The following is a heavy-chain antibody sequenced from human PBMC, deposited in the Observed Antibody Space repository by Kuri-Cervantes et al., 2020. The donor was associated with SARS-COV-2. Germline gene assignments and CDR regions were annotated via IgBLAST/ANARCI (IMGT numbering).Heavy chain of an antibody. CDR2: ISSSSSTI. Sequence: GESLKISCAASGFTFSSYSMNWVRQAPGKGLEWVSYISSSSSTIYYADSVKGRFTISRDNAKNSLYLQMNSLRAEDTAVYYCARGFPTVTTWLSYYYYGMDVWGQGTTVTVSS. J-gene: IGHJ6*02. CDR1: GFTFSSYS. V-gene: IGHV3-48*01. CDR3: ARGFPTVTTWLSYYYYGMDV. D-gene: IGHD4-17*01.